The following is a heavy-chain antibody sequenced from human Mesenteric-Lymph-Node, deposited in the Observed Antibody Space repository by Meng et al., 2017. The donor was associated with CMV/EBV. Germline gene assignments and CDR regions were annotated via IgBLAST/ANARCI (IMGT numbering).Heavy chain of an antibody. D-gene: IGHD6-13*01. CDR2: INHNGGGT. V-gene: IGHV3-23*01. CDR3: AKLGLAIAAAGTFDY. J-gene: IGHJ4*02. CDR1: GFIFTSYA. Sequence: GFIFTSYAMSWVRQAPGKGLEWVSTINHNGGGTYYADSVKGRFTISRDSSKRTVYLQMNSLGADDTAVYYCAKLGLAIAAAGTFDYWGQGALVTVSS.